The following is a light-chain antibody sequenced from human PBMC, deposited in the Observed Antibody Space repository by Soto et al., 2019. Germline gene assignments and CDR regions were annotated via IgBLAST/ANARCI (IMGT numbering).Light chain of an antibody. CDR3: MQALQTPPYT. CDR2: LGS. V-gene: IGKV2-28*01. CDR1: QSLQHSNENNF. Sequence: DIVMTQSPLSLPVTPGEPASISCRSSQSLQHSNENNFLDWYLQKPGQSTQLLIYLGSNRASGVPDRFSGSGSGTDFTLKISRVEAEDVGVYYCMQALQTPPYTFGQGTKLEIK. J-gene: IGKJ2*01.